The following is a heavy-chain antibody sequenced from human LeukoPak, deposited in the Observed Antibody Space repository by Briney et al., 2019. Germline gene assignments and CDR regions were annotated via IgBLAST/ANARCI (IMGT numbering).Heavy chain of an antibody. Sequence: GGSLRLSCAGSGFFFSSYWMSWVRQAPGKGLEWVANIKRDGSEKSYVDSVKGRFTISRDDLKNSLFLQMNSLRVEDTAVYYCVRTVGAFDYWGQGILVTVSP. J-gene: IGHJ4*02. CDR2: IKRDGSEK. D-gene: IGHD2-15*01. V-gene: IGHV3-7*03. CDR1: GFFFSSYW. CDR3: VRTVGAFDY.